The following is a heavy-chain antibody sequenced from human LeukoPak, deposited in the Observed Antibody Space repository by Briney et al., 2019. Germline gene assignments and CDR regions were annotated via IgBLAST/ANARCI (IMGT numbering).Heavy chain of an antibody. CDR2: IFHSGST. V-gene: IGHV4-4*02. J-gene: IGHJ4*02. CDR1: SDSIFTSNW. CDR3: ARSGSGYLRYYFDY. D-gene: IGHD5-12*01. Sequence: PSETLSLTCTVSSDSIFTSNWWSWVRQPPGKGLEWIGQIFHSGSTSYSPSLKSRVTISMDKSKNQISLRLSSVTAADTAVYYCARSGSGYLRYYFDYWGQGTLVTVSS.